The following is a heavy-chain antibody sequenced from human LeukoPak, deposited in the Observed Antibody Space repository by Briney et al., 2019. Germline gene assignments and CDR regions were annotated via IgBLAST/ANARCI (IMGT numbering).Heavy chain of an antibody. D-gene: IGHD1-14*01. V-gene: IGHV5-51*01. CDR1: GYSFTSYW. J-gene: IGHJ4*02. CDR3: ARPLRTASPSLFSY. CDR2: IYPGDSDT. Sequence: GEPLKISCKGSGYSFTSYWIGWVRQMPGKGLEWMGIIYPGDSDTRYSPSFQGQVTISADKSISTAYLQWSSLKAPDTAMYYCARPLRTASPSLFSYWGQGTLVTVSS.